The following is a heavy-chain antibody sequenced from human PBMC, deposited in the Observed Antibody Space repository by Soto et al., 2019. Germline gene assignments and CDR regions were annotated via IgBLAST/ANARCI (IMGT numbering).Heavy chain of an antibody. CDR1: GGTFGNSA. CDR2: ISPIFPTS. CDR3: AREKDRPQLGGNYYYGIDV. J-gene: IGHJ6*02. Sequence: QVQLVQSGAAVKKPGSSVTVSCKASGGTFGNSAISWVRQPPGQGLEWMGGISPIFPTSDYAQKFQGGVTITADESTTTAYMELTSLRSEDTAVYDCAREKDRPQLGGNYYYGIDVWGQGTTVTVSS. V-gene: IGHV1-69*12. D-gene: IGHD3-3*02.